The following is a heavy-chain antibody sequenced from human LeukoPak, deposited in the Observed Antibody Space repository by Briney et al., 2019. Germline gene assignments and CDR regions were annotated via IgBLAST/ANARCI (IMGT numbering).Heavy chain of an antibody. D-gene: IGHD3-10*01. J-gene: IGHJ3*02. CDR2: ISGSGGNT. V-gene: IGHV3-23*01. CDR3: ARGRGWGTFDI. Sequence: GGSLRLSCAASGFTFNNYAMSWVRQAPGKGREWVSGISGSGGNTYYADSVKGRFTTSRENAKNSLYLQMNSLRVGDTAVYYCARGRGWGTFDIWGQGTMVTVSS. CDR1: GFTFNNYA.